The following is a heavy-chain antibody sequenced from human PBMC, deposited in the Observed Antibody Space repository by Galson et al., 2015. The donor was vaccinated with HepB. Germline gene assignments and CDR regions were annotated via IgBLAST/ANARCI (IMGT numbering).Heavy chain of an antibody. CDR2: FDPEDGET. CDR3: ATGPLLWPNFDY. D-gene: IGHD3-16*01. CDR1: GYTLTELS. J-gene: IGHJ4*02. Sequence: SVKVSCKVSGYTLTELSMHWVRQAPGKGLEWMGGFDPEDGETIYAQKFQGRVTMTEDTSTDTAYMELSSLRSEDTAVYYCATGPLLWPNFDYWGQGTLVTVSS. V-gene: IGHV1-24*01.